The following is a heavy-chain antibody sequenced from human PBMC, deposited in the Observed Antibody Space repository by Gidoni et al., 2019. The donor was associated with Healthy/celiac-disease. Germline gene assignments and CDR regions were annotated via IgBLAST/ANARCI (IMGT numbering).Heavy chain of an antibody. CDR1: GGSISSSSYY. V-gene: IGHV4-39*01. J-gene: IGHJ5*02. D-gene: IGHD3-3*01. CDR2: IYYSGST. CDR3: ARHSPYDFWSGGEVWFDP. Sequence: QLQLQESGPGLVKPSETLSLTCTVSGGSISSSSYYWGCIRQPPWKGLEWIGRIYYSGSTYYNPSLKSRVTISVDTSKNQFSLKLSCVTAADTAVYYCARHSPYDFWSGGEVWFDPWGQGTLVTVSS.